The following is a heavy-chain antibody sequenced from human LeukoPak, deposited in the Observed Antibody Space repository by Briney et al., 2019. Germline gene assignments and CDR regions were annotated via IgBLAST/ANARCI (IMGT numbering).Heavy chain of an antibody. D-gene: IGHD6-13*01. CDR1: GFTFSSYS. CDR3: ARVPLAWGSWPLYYYYYYMDV. V-gene: IGHV3-21*01. CDR2: ISSSSSYI. J-gene: IGHJ6*03. Sequence: GGSLRLSCAASGFTFSSYSMNWVRQAPGKGLEWVSSISSSSSYIYYADSVKGRFTISRDNAKNSLYLQMNSLRAEDTAVYYCARVPLAWGSWPLYYYYYYMDVWGKGTTVTVSS.